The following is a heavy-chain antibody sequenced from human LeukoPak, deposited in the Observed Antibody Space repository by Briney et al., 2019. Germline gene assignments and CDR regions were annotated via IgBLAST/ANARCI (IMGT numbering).Heavy chain of an antibody. Sequence: GASVKVSCKASGYTFTSYGISWVRQAPGQGLEWMGWISAYNGNTNYAQKLQGRVTMTTDTSTSTAYMELRSLRSDDPAVYYCARAPLQLWLLGYYYYGMDVWGQGTTVTVSS. CDR2: ISAYNGNT. D-gene: IGHD5-18*01. CDR1: GYTFTSYG. J-gene: IGHJ6*02. V-gene: IGHV1-18*01. CDR3: ARAPLQLWLLGYYYYGMDV.